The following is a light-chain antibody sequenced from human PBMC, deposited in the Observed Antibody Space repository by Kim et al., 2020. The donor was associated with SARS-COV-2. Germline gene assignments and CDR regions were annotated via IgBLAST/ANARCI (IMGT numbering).Light chain of an antibody. J-gene: IGKJ1*01. CDR2: GAS. CDR1: QSVSSN. CDR3: QQYNNWPPWT. Sequence: SPGERATLSCRASQSVSSNLAWYQQKPGQAPRLLIYGASTRATGIPARFSGSGSGTEFTLTISSLQSEDFAVYYCQQYNNWPPWTFGQGTRWISN. V-gene: IGKV3-15*01.